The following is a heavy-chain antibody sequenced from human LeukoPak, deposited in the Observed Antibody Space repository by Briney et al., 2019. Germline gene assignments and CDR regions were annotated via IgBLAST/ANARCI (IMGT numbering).Heavy chain of an antibody. J-gene: IGHJ3*02. D-gene: IGHD6-13*01. CDR3: ARDGAAAGNGAFDI. V-gene: IGHV6-1*01. CDR1: GDSVSSNSAG. Sequence: SQTLSLTCAISGDSVSSNSAGWNWLRQSPSRGLEWLGRTYYRSKWYNDDALSVKSRITINPDTSKNQFSLQLNSVTPEDTAVYYCARDGAAAGNGAFDIWGQGTMVTVSS. CDR2: TYYRSKWYN.